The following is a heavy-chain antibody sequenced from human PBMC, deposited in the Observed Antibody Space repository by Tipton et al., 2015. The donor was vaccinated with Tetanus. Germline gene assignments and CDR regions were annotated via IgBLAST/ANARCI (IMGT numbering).Heavy chain of an antibody. V-gene: IGHV1-69*01. CDR2: IIPIFGTA. CDR1: GGTFSSYA. CDR3: ARRRGYRRSGSYYGRDV. J-gene: IGHJ6*02. Sequence: QSGPEVKKPGSSVKVSCKASGGTFSSYAISWVRQAPGQGLEWMGGIIPIFGTANYAQKFQGRVTITADESTSTAYMELSSLRPEVPAVDYCARRRGYRRSGSYYGRDVWGQGTTVTVSS. D-gene: IGHD3-10*01.